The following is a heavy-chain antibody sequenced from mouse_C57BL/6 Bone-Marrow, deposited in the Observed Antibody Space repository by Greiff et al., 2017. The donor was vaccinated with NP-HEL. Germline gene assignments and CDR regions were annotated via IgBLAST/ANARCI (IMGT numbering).Heavy chain of an antibody. J-gene: IGHJ3*01. CDR2: IRSKSNNYAT. V-gene: IGHV10-1*01. CDR1: GFSFNTYA. Sequence: EVNVVESGGGLVQPKGSLKLSCAASGFSFNTYAMNWVRQAPGKGLEWVARIRSKSNNYATYYADSVKDRFTISRDDSESMLYLQMNNLKTEDTAMYYCVSPYYDYDEGFAYWGQGTLVTVSA. D-gene: IGHD2-4*01. CDR3: VSPYYDYDEGFAY.